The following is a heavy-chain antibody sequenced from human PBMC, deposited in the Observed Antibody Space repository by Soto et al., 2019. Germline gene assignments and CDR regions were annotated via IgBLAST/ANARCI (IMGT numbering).Heavy chain of an antibody. D-gene: IGHD4-17*01. CDR2: ISYDGSNK. CDR1: GFTFSSYG. Sequence: QVQLVESGGGAVQPGRSLRLSCAASGFTFSSYGMHWVRQAPGKGLEWVAVISYDGSNKYYADSVKGRFTISRDNSKNTLYLQMNSLRAEDTAVYYCAKMTTVTTSYYYGMDVWGQGTTVTVSS. J-gene: IGHJ6*02. V-gene: IGHV3-30*18. CDR3: AKMTTVTTSYYYGMDV.